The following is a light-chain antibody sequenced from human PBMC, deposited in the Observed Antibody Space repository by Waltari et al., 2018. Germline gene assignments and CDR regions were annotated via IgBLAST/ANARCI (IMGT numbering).Light chain of an antibody. V-gene: IGKV3-11*01. CDR2: NAS. Sequence: EIVLTQSPATLSLSPGERATLSCRASQSVTVYLAWYQQKPGQAPRLLIYNASDRATGIPARFTGSGSGTDFTLTISGLETEGSAVYYCLQRSNWPPITFGQGTRLEIK. CDR3: LQRSNWPPIT. J-gene: IGKJ5*01. CDR1: QSVTVY.